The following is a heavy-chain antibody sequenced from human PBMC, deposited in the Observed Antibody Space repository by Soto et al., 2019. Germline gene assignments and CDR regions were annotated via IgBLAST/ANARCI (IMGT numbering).Heavy chain of an antibody. V-gene: IGHV3-23*01. CDR1: GLTFSSYA. D-gene: IGHD3-22*01. Sequence: GGSLRLSCAASGLTFSSYAMSWVRQAPGKGLEWVSAISGSGGSTYYADSVKGRFTISRDNSKHTLYLQMNSLRAEDTAVYYCAKDPVASCGYYMVPPLPYNLFDPWGQGTLVTVSS. J-gene: IGHJ5*02. CDR2: ISGSGGST. CDR3: AKDPVASCGYYMVPPLPYNLFDP.